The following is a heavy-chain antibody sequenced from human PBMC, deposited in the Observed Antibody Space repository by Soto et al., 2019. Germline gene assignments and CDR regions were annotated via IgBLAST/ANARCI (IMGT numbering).Heavy chain of an antibody. CDR3: ARGGSYGDFFDY. CDR2: IYYTGST. V-gene: IGHV4-61*05. CDR1: GGSISGSSFY. J-gene: IGHJ4*02. D-gene: IGHD4-17*01. Sequence: NPSETLSLTCAVSGGSISGSSFYWGWIRQPPGEGLEWIGYIYYTGSTKYNPSLKSRVTISLDTSKNQFSLRLTSVTSADTAVYYCARGGSYGDFFDYWGQGAQVTVSS.